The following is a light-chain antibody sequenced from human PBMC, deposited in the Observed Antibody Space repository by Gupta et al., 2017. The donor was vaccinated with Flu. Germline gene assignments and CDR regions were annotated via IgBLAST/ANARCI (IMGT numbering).Light chain of an antibody. Sequence: PASLSASVAERVTITCRASQNINSHINWSKAKPGKAPRILIYAKAKLPCGVPTRFSGSGSGTDFNLNISILQSEDFAAYYCHQYNNWPCTFGQGTKVEIK. CDR2: AKA. V-gene: IGKV1-39*01. J-gene: IGKJ1*01. CDR1: QNINSH. CDR3: HQYNNWPCT.